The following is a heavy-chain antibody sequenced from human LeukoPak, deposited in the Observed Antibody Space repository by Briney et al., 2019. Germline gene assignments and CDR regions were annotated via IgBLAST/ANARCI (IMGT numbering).Heavy chain of an antibody. J-gene: IGHJ4*02. Sequence: PGGSLRLSCAASGFIFDDYAMHWVRLAPGKGLEWVSGISWNSGSIGYADSVKGRFAISRDNAKNSLYLQMNSLRAEDTALYYCAKDMESLGRIEVAGFDYWGQGTLVTVSS. CDR2: ISWNSGSI. D-gene: IGHD6-19*01. CDR1: GFIFDDYA. V-gene: IGHV3-9*01. CDR3: AKDMESLGRIEVAGFDY.